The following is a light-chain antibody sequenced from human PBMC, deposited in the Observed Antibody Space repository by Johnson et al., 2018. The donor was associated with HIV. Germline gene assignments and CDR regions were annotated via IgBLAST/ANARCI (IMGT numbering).Light chain of an antibody. J-gene: IGLJ1*01. V-gene: IGLV1-51*02. CDR2: KNH. CDR3: GTWDSSLSAYV. Sequence: QSVLTQPPSVSAAPGQKVTISCSGSSSDMGHYAVSWYQELPGTAPKLLIFKNHERPSGIPDRFSGSKSGTSATLGITGLQTGDEADYYCGTWDSSLSAYVFGTGTKVTVL. CDR1: SSDMGHYA.